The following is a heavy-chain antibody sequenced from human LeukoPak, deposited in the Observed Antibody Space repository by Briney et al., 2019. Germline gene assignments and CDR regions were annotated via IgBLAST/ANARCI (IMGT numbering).Heavy chain of an antibody. J-gene: IGHJ6*03. V-gene: IGHV3-21*04. Sequence: GGSLRLSCAASGFTFSTFAMHWVRLSPGKGLEWVSSITGSCPYMLYADSVKHRFTISRDNSKNSLYLQMHSLSAEDTALYYCAKARRGPYYYGSGSDYYYYYYMDVWGKGTTVTVSS. D-gene: IGHD3-10*01. CDR1: GFTFSTFA. CDR2: ITGSCPYM. CDR3: AKARRGPYYYGSGSDYYYYYYMDV.